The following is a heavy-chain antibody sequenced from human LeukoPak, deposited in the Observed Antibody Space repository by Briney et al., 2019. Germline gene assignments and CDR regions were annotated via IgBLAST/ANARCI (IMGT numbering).Heavy chain of an antibody. CDR2: ISSSSSYI. D-gene: IGHD6-25*01. J-gene: IGHJ4*02. Sequence: GGSLRLSCAASGFTFSSYSINWVRQAPGKGLEWVSSISSSSSYIYYADSVKGRFTISRDNAKNSLYLQMNSLRAEDTAVYYCARDYRGYSLGFDYWGQGTLVTVSS. CDR3: ARDYRGYSLGFDY. V-gene: IGHV3-21*01. CDR1: GFTFSSYS.